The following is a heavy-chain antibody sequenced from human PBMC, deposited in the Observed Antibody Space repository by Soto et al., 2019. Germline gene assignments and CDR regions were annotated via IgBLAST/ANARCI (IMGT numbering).Heavy chain of an antibody. J-gene: IGHJ4*02. V-gene: IGHV3-48*01. CDR1: GFTFSTYS. Sequence: PGGSLRLSCAASGFTFSTYSMNWVRQAPGKGLEWVSYISSSSSTIFYTDSVKGRFTVSRDNAKNSLYLQMNSLRVEDTAVYYCARGGGVYGSGSYFVFDYWGQGTLVTVSS. CDR3: ARGGGVYGSGSYFVFDY. CDR2: ISSSSSTI. D-gene: IGHD3-10*01.